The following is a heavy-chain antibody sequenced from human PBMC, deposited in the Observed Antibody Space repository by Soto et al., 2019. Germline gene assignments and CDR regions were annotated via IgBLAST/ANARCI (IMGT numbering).Heavy chain of an antibody. J-gene: IGHJ6*02. Sequence: GGSLRLSCAASGFTFSSYAMSWVRQAPGKGLEWVSAISGSGGSTYYADSVKGRFTISRDNSKNTLYLQMNSLRAEDTAVYYCAKDRATIFGVVYYYGMDVWGQGTTVTVSS. CDR3: AKDRATIFGVVYYYGMDV. CDR1: GFTFSSYA. D-gene: IGHD3-3*01. V-gene: IGHV3-23*01. CDR2: ISGSGGST.